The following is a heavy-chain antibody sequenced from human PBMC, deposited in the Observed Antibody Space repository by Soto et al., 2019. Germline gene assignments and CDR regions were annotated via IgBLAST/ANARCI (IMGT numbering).Heavy chain of an antibody. CDR2: ISAYNGNT. J-gene: IGHJ4*02. CDR1: GYTFTSYG. V-gene: IGHV1-18*01. Sequence: ASVKVSCKASGYTFTSYGISWVRQAPGQGLEWMGWISAYNGNTNYAQKLQGRVTMTTDTSTSTAYMELRSLRSDDTAVYYCARDDIMITFGGVIPFDYWAQGNLVTVSS. CDR3: ARDDIMITFGGVIPFDY. D-gene: IGHD3-16*02.